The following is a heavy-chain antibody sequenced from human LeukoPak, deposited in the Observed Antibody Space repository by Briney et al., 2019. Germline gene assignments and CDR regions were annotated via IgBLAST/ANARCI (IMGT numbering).Heavy chain of an antibody. CDR3: ARERGGYSYGYYYYYYMDV. J-gene: IGHJ6*03. D-gene: IGHD5-18*01. CDR1: GYTFTSYD. V-gene: IGHV1-8*03. Sequence: ASVKVSCKASGYTFTSYDINWVRQATGQGLEWMGWMNPNSGNTGYAQKFQGRVTITRNTSISTAYMELSSLRSEDTAVYYCARERGGYSYGYYYYYYMDVWGKGTTVTVSS. CDR2: MNPNSGNT.